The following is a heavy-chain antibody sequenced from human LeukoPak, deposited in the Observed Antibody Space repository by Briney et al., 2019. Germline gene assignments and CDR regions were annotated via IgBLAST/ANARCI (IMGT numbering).Heavy chain of an antibody. J-gene: IGHJ1*01. CDR2: ISGSGGST. CDR1: GFTFSNAW. CDR3: AKEIGYCSGGSCYSKEYFLH. Sequence: PGGSLRLSCAASGFTFSNAWMSWVRQAPGKGLEWVSAISGSGGSTYFAASVKGRFTISRDNPKNTFYLEMNSLRVEDTAIYYCAKEIGYCSGGSCYSKEYFLHWGQGTLVIVSS. D-gene: IGHD2-15*01. V-gene: IGHV3-23*01.